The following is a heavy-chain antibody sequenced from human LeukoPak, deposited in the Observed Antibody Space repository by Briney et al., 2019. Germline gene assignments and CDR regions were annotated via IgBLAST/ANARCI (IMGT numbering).Heavy chain of an antibody. CDR2: IYSGGST. V-gene: IGHV3-53*01. Sequence: GGSLRLSCAASGFTVSSNHMSWVRQAPGKGLEWVSVIYSGGSTYYADSVKGRFTISRDNSKNTLYLQMNSLRAEDTAVYYCARGPSEDAFDIWGQGTMVTVPS. CDR1: GFTVSSNH. J-gene: IGHJ3*02. CDR3: ARGPSEDAFDI.